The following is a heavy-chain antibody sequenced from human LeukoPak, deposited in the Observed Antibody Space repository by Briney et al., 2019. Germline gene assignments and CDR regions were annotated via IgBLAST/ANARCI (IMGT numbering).Heavy chain of an antibody. J-gene: IGHJ6*02. CDR3: AKGNYGSGYYGMDV. D-gene: IGHD3-10*01. CDR2: ISGSGGST. Sequence: GGSLRLSCAASGFTFSSYAMSWVRQAPGKGLEWASAISGSGGSTYYADSVKGRFTISRDNSKNTLYLQMNSLRAEDTAVYYCAKGNYGSGYYGMDVWGQGTTVTVSS. V-gene: IGHV3-23*01. CDR1: GFTFSSYA.